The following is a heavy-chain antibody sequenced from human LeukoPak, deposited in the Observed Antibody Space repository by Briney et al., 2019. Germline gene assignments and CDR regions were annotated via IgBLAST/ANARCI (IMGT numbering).Heavy chain of an antibody. Sequence: GGSLRLSCAASGFIFSSYSMNWVRQAPGKGLEWVSYISSSGSTIYYADSVKGRFTISRDNAKNSLYLQMNSLRAEDTAVYYCARSGSYDAFDIWGQGTMVTVSS. J-gene: IGHJ3*02. V-gene: IGHV3-48*04. CDR1: GFIFSSYS. CDR3: ARSGSYDAFDI. D-gene: IGHD1-26*01. CDR2: ISSSGSTI.